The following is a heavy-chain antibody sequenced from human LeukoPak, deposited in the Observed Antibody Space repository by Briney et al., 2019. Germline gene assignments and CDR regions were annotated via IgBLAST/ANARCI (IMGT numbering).Heavy chain of an antibody. J-gene: IGHJ4*02. Sequence: GGSLRLSCAASGFTFSSYEMNWVRQAPGKGLEWVSYISSSGSTIYYADSVKGRFTISRDNAKNSLYLQMNSLRAEDTAVYYCARGRIVGAWGFDYWGQGTLVTVSS. V-gene: IGHV3-48*03. CDR3: ARGRIVGAWGFDY. D-gene: IGHD1-26*01. CDR1: GFTFSSYE. CDR2: ISSSGSTI.